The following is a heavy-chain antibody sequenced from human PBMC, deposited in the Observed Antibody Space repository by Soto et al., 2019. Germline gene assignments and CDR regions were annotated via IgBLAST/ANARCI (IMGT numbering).Heavy chain of an antibody. CDR2: IIPIFGTA. CDR1: GGTFSSYA. D-gene: IGHD3-22*01. CDR3: ASGIPDYYDSSGYYYGDYYYGMDA. J-gene: IGHJ6*02. Sequence: QVQLVQSGAEVKKPGSSVKVSCKASGGTFSSYAISWVRQAPGQGLEWMGGIIPIFGTANYAQKFQGRVTITADESTSTAYMELSSLRSEDTAVYYCASGIPDYYDSSGYYYGDYYYGMDAWGQGTTVTVSS. V-gene: IGHV1-69*01.